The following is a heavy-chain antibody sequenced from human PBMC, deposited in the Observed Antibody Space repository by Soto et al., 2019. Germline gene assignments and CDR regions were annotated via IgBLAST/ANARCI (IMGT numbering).Heavy chain of an antibody. Sequence: QVQLVQSGAEVKKPGSSVKVSCKASGGTFSSYTISWVRQAPGQGLEWMGRIIPILGIANYAQKFQGRVTITADKSTSTAYMELSRLRSEDTAVYYCARESSTSPFDYYGMDVWGQGTTVTVSS. V-gene: IGHV1-69*08. CDR2: IIPILGIA. D-gene: IGHD2-2*01. J-gene: IGHJ6*02. CDR1: GGTFSSYT. CDR3: ARESSTSPFDYYGMDV.